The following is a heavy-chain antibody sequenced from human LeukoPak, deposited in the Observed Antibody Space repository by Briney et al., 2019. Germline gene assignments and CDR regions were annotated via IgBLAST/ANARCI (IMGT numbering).Heavy chain of an antibody. Sequence: GGSLRLSCAASGFTFDDYAMHWVRHAPGKGLEWVSGISWNSGSIGYADSVKGRFTISRDNSKNTLYLQMNSLRAEDTAVYYCARDPQSSYGMDVWGQGTTVTVSS. CDR3: ARDPQSSYGMDV. J-gene: IGHJ6*02. V-gene: IGHV3-9*01. CDR2: ISWNSGSI. CDR1: GFTFDDYA.